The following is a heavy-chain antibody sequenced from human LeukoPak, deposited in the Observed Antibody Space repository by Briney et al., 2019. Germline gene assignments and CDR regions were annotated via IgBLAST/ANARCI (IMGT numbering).Heavy chain of an antibody. CDR2: IRSKANSYAT. V-gene: IGHV3-73*01. Sequence: GGSLRLSCAASGFTFSGSAMHWVRQASGKGLEWVGRIRSKANSYATAYAASVKGRFTISRDDSKNTAYLQMNSLKTEDTAVYYCASDGYYYMDVWGKGTTVTVSS. CDR3: ASDGYYYMDV. J-gene: IGHJ6*03. D-gene: IGHD5-24*01. CDR1: GFTFSGSA.